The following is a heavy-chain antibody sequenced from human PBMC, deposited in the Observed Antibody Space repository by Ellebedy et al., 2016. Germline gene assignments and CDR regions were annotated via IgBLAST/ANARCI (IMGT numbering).Heavy chain of an antibody. CDR3: AKTDDRTGGYCSSTSCYAGGYGMDV. D-gene: IGHD2-2*01. Sequence: GGSLRLSXAASGFTFSSYGMHWVRQAPGKGLEWVAVISYDGSNKYYADSVKGRFTISRDNSKNTLYLQMNSLRAEDTAVYYCAKTDDRTGGYCSSTSCYAGGYGMDVWGQGTTVTVSS. V-gene: IGHV3-30*18. CDR1: GFTFSSYG. CDR2: ISYDGSNK. J-gene: IGHJ6*02.